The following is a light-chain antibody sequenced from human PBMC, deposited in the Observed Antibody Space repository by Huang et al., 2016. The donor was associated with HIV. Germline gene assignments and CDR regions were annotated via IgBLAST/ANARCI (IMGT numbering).Light chain of an antibody. CDR1: QSISRY. J-gene: IGKJ4*01. Sequence: DIQMTQSPSSLSASVGDRVTITCRASQSISRYLNWYQQKPGKAPKLLIYAASSLQSGVPSRLSGSGSGTDFTLTISSLQPEDFATYYCQQSYSTPLFGGGTKVEIK. CDR2: AAS. CDR3: QQSYSTPL. V-gene: IGKV1-39*01.